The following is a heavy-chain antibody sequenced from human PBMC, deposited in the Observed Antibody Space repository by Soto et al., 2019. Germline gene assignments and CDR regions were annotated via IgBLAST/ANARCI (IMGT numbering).Heavy chain of an antibody. D-gene: IGHD3-16*01. CDR3: AQEVPYINSWSSAGYLQH. CDR2: ISGSGGST. CDR1: GFAFNNYA. J-gene: IGHJ1*01. V-gene: IGHV3-23*01. Sequence: DVKLLESGGGVVQPGGSLRLSCAASGFAFNNYAMNWVRQAPGKGLEWVSHISGSGGSTDYADSVKGRFSISKDSSKNTLYVHMNRLRAEDTALYFCAQEVPYINSWSSAGYLQHCGLGTQVTVS.